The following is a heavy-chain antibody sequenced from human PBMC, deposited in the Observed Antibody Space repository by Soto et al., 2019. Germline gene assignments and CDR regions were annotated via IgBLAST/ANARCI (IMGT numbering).Heavy chain of an antibody. CDR3: ARKIGSIDYGDFYRWFAP. Sequence: EVQLVESGGGLVQPGGSLRLSCTASGFNFSNHWMHWVRQAPGKGLVWVSRINNDGSITTFADFVKGRFSISRDNTKNTVYLQMNSLKAEDTAVYFCARKIGSIDYGDFYRWFAPWGQGTLVTVCS. CDR2: INNDGSIT. CDR1: GFNFSNHW. J-gene: IGHJ5*02. D-gene: IGHD4-17*01. V-gene: IGHV3-74*03.